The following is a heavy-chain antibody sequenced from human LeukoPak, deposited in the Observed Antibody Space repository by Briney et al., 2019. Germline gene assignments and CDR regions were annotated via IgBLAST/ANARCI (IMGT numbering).Heavy chain of an antibody. D-gene: IGHD3-22*01. Sequence: PGGSLRLSCAASGFTFSSYAMSWVRQAPGKGLEWVSAISGSGGSTYYADSVKGRFTISRDNSKNTLYLQMNSLRAEDTAVYYCANFDSSGYYKLSPPPPVDYWGQGTLVTVSS. V-gene: IGHV3-23*01. CDR3: ANFDSSGYYKLSPPPPVDY. CDR1: GFTFSSYA. J-gene: IGHJ4*02. CDR2: ISGSGGST.